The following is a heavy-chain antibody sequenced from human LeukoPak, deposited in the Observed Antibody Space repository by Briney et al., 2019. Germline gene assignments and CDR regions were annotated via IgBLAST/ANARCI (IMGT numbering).Heavy chain of an antibody. CDR2: ISSTSDFI. V-gene: IGHV3-21*01. CDR3: ARDKEAAQPWELDP. Sequence: GGSLRLSCAASGFTFSSYSINWVRQAPGKGLEWASSISSTSDFIFYADSAKGRFTISRDNAKNSLSLQMNGLGVEDTAVYYCARDKEAAQPWELDPWGQGTLVTVSS. J-gene: IGHJ5*02. CDR1: GFTFSSYS. D-gene: IGHD1-26*01.